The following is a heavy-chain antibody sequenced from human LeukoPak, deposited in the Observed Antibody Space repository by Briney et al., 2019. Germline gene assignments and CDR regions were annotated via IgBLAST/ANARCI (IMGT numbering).Heavy chain of an antibody. Sequence: SETLSLTCTVSGYSINTYYWSWIRQPPGKGLEWVGYIYYSGSTFYNPPLKSRVTISVDTSKNQFSLKLSSVTAADTAVYYCARRYGEWEPPFDYWGQGTLVTVSS. CDR3: ARRYGEWEPPFDY. CDR1: GYSINTYY. V-gene: IGHV4-59*08. D-gene: IGHD1-26*01. J-gene: IGHJ4*02. CDR2: IYYSGST.